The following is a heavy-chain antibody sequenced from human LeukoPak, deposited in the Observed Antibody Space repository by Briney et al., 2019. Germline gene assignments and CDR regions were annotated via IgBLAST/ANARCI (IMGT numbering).Heavy chain of an antibody. CDR2: INPNSGGT. Sequence: ASVKVSCKASGYNFIGYYIHWLRQAPGQGLEWMGWINPNSGGTNSAQKFQGRVTMTRDTSISTAYMELSRLTSDDTAVYYCARHPYSGSYHFDYWGQGTLVTVSS. CDR3: ARHPYSGSYHFDY. CDR1: GYNFIGYY. V-gene: IGHV1-2*02. D-gene: IGHD1-26*01. J-gene: IGHJ4*02.